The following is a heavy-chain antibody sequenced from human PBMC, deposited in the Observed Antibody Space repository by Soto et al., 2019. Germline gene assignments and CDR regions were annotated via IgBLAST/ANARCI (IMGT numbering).Heavy chain of an antibody. V-gene: IGHV5-51*01. CDR2: IYPGDSDI. Sequence: GESLKISCKGSGYSFSTYWLAWVRQMPGKGLELMGIIYPGDSDIRYNPSLQGHVTISVDRSTSTAYLQWNSLKASDTAMYYCARRYYEFWSGYHYYWFDPWGQGTLVTVSS. J-gene: IGHJ5*02. D-gene: IGHD3-3*01. CDR1: GYSFSTYW. CDR3: ARRYYEFWSGYHYYWFDP.